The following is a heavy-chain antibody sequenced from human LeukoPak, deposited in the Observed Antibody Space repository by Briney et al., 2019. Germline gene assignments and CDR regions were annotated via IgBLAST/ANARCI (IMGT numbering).Heavy chain of an antibody. CDR1: GGSISSSSYY. CDR2: IYYSGST. Sequence: SETLFLTCTVSGGSISSSSYYWGWIRLPPGKGLEWIGSIYYSGSTYYNPSLKSRVTISVDTSKNQFSLKLSSVTAADTAVYYCARVGESSGSFDYWGQGTLVTVSS. D-gene: IGHD3-22*01. J-gene: IGHJ4*02. V-gene: IGHV4-39*01. CDR3: ARVGESSGSFDY.